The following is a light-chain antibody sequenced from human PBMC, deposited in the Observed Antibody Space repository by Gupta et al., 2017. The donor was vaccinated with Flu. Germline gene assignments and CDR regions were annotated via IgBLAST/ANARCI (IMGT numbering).Light chain of an antibody. V-gene: IGLV2-8*01. CDR1: SNDVGGYDF. J-gene: IGLJ2*01. Sequence: QSALTQPPSASGSPGQSVTVSCTGTSNDVGGYDFVSWYQQHPGKAPKLMIYEVTKRPSGVPDRFSGSKSGNTASLTVSGRQADDEADYFCSSYAGNNKLIFGGGTKLTVL. CDR2: EVT. CDR3: SSYAGNNKLI.